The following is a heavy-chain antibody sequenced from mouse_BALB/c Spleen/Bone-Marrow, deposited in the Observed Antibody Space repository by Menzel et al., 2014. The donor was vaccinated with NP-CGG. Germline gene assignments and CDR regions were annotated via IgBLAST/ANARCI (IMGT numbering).Heavy chain of an antibody. CDR1: GYTFTNSW. V-gene: IGHV1S130*01. CDR3: ARLLWFTYCFDC. D-gene: IGHD2-2*01. J-gene: IGHJ2*01. CDR2: IHPNSGNT. Sequence: VQLQQSGSVLVRPGASVKLSCKASGYTFTNSWIHWAKQRPGQGLDWIGEIHPNSGNTNSNEKFKGKATLTVDTSSSTAYVQRSSLTSEDSAVYYCARLLWFTYCFDCWGQGTPLTVSS.